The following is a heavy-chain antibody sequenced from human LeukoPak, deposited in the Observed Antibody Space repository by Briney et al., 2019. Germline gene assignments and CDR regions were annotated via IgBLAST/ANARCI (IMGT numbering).Heavy chain of an antibody. CDR1: GFTFSSYA. D-gene: IGHD1-26*01. J-gene: IGHJ6*03. Sequence: GGSLRLFCAASGFTFSSYAMHWVRQAPGKGLEWVAVISYDGSNKYYADSVKGRFTISRDNSKNTLYLQMNSLRAEDTAVYYCARDPYSGTYGDTYYYYMDVWGKGTTVTISS. CDR3: ARDPYSGTYGDTYYYYMDV. CDR2: ISYDGSNK. V-gene: IGHV3-30*04.